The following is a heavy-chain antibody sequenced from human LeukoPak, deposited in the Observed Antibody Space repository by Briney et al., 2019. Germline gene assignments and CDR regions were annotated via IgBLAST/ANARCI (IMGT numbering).Heavy chain of an antibody. V-gene: IGHV4-34*01. CDR1: GGSFSGYY. CDR2: INHSGST. Sequence: SETLSLTCAVYGGSFSGYYWSWIRQPPGKGLEWIGEINHSGSTNYNPSLKSRVTISVDTSKNQFSLKLSSVTAADTAVYYCAGNSSGWYSYWGQGTLVTVSS. J-gene: IGHJ4*02. D-gene: IGHD6-19*01. CDR3: AGNSSGWYSY.